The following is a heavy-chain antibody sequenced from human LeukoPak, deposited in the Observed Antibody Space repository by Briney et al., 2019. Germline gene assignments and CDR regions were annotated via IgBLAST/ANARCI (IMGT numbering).Heavy chain of an antibody. J-gene: IGHJ4*02. CDR3: AVRQWLARGAFDI. CDR1: GGSISSSSYC. Sequence: SETLSLTCTVSGGSISSSSYCWGWIRQPPGKGLEWIGSIYYSGSTYYNPSLKSRVTISVDTSKNQFSLKLSSVTAADTAVYYCAVRQWLARGAFDIWGQGTLVTVSS. CDR2: IYYSGST. D-gene: IGHD6-19*01. V-gene: IGHV4-39*01.